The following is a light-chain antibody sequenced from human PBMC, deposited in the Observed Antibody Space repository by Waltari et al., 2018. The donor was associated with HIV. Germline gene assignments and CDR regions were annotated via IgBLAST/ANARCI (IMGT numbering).Light chain of an antibody. CDR1: QSISSF. CDR3: QQTYSPLYT. CDR2: AAS. Sequence: DIQMTQSPSSLSASVRDRVTITCRASQSISSFLNWYQQKAGKAPQLLVHAASNLQSGVPSRFSGSGSGTEFTLTIGSLQPEDFATYYCQQTYSPLYTFGQGTRLEIK. V-gene: IGKV1-39*01. J-gene: IGKJ2*01.